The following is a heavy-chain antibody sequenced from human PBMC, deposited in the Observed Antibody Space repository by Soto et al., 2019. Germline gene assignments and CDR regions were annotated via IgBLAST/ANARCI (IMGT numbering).Heavy chain of an antibody. J-gene: IGHJ6*02. V-gene: IGHV3-21*06. CDR2: ITSGSTDK. CDR3: ARESVTVKGAGREYFYYFGLDV. CDR1: GFDFSDYV. Sequence: EVQLVESGGGLVKPGGSLRLSCAASGFDFSDYVMNWVRQAPGKGLEWVSSITSGSTDKYSADSMKGRFTISRDNARTLLFLEMTSLRVEDTAVYYCARESVTVKGAGREYFYYFGLDVWGHGTTVTVSS. D-gene: IGHD2-15*01.